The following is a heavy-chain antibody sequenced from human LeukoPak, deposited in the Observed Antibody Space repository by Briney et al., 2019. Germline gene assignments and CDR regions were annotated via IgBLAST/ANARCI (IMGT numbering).Heavy chain of an antibody. CDR3: ARDLSSWWSGLYYGMDA. V-gene: IGHV1-8*01. CDR1: GYTFTSYD. CDR2: TNPNSGNT. Sequence: ASVKVSCKASGYTFTSYDINWVRQATGQGLEWMGWTNPNSGNTGYAQKFQGRVTMTRNTSISTAYMELSSLRSEDTAVYYCARDLSSWWSGLYYGMDAWGQGTTVTVSS. J-gene: IGHJ6*02. D-gene: IGHD2-15*01.